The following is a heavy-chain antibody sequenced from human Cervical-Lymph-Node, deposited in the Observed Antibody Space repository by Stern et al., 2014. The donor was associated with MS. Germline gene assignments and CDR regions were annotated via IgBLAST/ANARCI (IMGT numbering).Heavy chain of an antibody. CDR2: ISASGVYT. V-gene: IGHV3-23*04. Sequence: EVQLVESGGGLVQPGGSLRLSCAASGFTFSTYAFSWVRQAPGKGLEWVSSISASGVYTYYADSVKGRFTISRDNSKSMLDLEMQSLRAEDTAVYHCAKDLGRGVVVVPLYGLDVWGQGTTVTVSS. CDR3: AKDLGRGVVVVPLYGLDV. J-gene: IGHJ6*02. CDR1: GFTFSTYA. D-gene: IGHD2-2*01.